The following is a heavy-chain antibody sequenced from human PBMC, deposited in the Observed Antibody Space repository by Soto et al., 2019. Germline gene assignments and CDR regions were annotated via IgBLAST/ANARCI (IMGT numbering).Heavy chain of an antibody. CDR2: IKSKTDGETT. J-gene: IGHJ4*02. CDR1: GFTFSKAW. CDR3: TSRFIIEVPPPTWTRP. V-gene: IGHV3-15*01. D-gene: IGHD2-2*01. Sequence: GGSLRLSCAASGFTFSKAWMSWVRQAPGKGLEWVGLIKSKTDGETTDYAAPVKGRFTVSRDDSKNTLYLQMNSLKTEDTAVYYCTSRFIIEVPPPTWTRPRGQGPLVTVSS.